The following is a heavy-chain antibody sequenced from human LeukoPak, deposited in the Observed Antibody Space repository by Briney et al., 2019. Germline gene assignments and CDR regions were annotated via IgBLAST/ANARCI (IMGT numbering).Heavy chain of an antibody. Sequence: ASVKVSCKASRYTFAGYSMHWVRQAPGQGLEWMGWINPNSGGTNYAQKFQGRVTMTGDASISTAYMELSRLTSDDTAVYYCARGRGSYSLDYWGQGTLVTVSS. V-gene: IGHV1-2*02. CDR1: RYTFAGYS. CDR2: INPNSGGT. J-gene: IGHJ4*02. CDR3: ARGRGSYSLDY. D-gene: IGHD1-26*01.